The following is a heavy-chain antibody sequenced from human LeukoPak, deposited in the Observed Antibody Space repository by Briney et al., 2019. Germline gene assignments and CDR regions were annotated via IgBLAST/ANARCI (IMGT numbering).Heavy chain of an antibody. CDR2: ISGSGSTK. D-gene: IGHD1-20*01. CDR3: VRDPGITGTSY. CDR1: GFTFSSHE. Sequence: PGGSLRLSCAASGFTFSSHEMNWVRQAPGKGLEWVAYISGSGSTKYYADSVKGRFTISRDNAKNSLYLQMNSLRAEDTAVYYCVRDPGITGTSYWGQGTPVTGPS. J-gene: IGHJ4*02. V-gene: IGHV3-48*03.